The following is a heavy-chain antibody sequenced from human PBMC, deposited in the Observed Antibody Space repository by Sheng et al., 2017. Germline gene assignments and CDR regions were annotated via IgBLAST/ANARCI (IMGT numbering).Heavy chain of an antibody. Sequence: EVQLVESGGGLVQPGGSLRLSCAASGFTFSSYEMNWVRQAPGKGLEWVSYISSSGSTIYYADSVKGRFTISRDNAKNSLYLQMNSLRAEDTAVYYCAREKVVPAGPMDVWGQGTTVTVSS. CDR2: ISSSGSTI. CDR3: AREKVVPAGPMDV. D-gene: IGHD2-2*01. J-gene: IGHJ6*02. CDR1: GFTFSSYE. V-gene: IGHV3-48*03.